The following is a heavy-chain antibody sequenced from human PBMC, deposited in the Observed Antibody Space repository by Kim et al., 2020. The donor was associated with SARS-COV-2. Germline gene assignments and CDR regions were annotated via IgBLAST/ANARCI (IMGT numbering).Heavy chain of an antibody. V-gene: IGHV3-30*04. CDR2: ISYDGSNK. Sequence: GGSLRLSCAASGFTFSSYAMHWVRQAPGKGLEWVAVISYDGSNKYYADSVKGRFTISRDNSKNTLYLQMNSLRAEDTAVYYCARLPYYYDSSGYPKIDY. D-gene: IGHD3-22*01. CDR3: ARLPYYYDSSGYPKIDY. J-gene: IGHJ4*01. CDR1: GFTFSSYA.